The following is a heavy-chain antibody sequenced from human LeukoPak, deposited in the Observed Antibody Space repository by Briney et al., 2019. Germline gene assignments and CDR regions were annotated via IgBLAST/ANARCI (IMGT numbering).Heavy chain of an antibody. CDR3: ARGVYMAAAQCGY. D-gene: IGHD6-13*01. V-gene: IGHV4-59*07. CDR1: GGSISSYY. J-gene: IGHJ4*02. Sequence: SDTLSLTCTVSGGSISSYYWSWIRQPPGKGLEWIAYIYYSGNTDYSPSVRSRVTMSIDTSRNQFSLKLSSVTAADTAVYYCARGVYMAAAQCGYWGQGTLVTVSS. CDR2: IYYSGNT.